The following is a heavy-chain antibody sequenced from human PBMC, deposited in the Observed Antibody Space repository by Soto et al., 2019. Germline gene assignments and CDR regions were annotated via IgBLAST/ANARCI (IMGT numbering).Heavy chain of an antibody. Sequence: QVQLVESGGGVVQPGRSLRLSCAASGFTFSSYGMHWVRQAPGKGLEWVAVISYDGSNKYYADSVKGRFTISRDNSKNKLYLQMNSLRAEDTAVYYCAKGSEEYWYFDLWGRGTLVTVSS. CDR2: ISYDGSNK. CDR3: AKGSEEYWYFDL. CDR1: GFTFSSYG. V-gene: IGHV3-30*18. J-gene: IGHJ2*01.